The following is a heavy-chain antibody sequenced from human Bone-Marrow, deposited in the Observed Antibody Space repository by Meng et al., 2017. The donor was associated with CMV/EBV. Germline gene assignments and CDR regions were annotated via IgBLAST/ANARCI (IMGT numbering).Heavy chain of an antibody. D-gene: IGHD1-7*01. CDR3: ARAYITGTTVDY. CDR2: INHSGSS. CDR1: GGSFSGYY. V-gene: IGHV4-34*01. Sequence: SETLSLTCAVYGGSFSGYYWSGIRQPPGKGLEWIGEINHSGSSNYNPSLKSRVTISVDTSKNQFSLKLSSVTAADTVVYYCARAYITGTTVDYWGQGTLVTVSS. J-gene: IGHJ4*02.